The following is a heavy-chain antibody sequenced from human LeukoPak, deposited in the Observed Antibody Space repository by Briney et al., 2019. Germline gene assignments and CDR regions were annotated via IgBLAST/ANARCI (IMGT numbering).Heavy chain of an antibody. CDR3: AREPPRAIGIYYYYMDV. D-gene: IGHD3-22*01. V-gene: IGHV1-2*02. CDR1: GYTFTGYY. CDR2: INPNSGGT. Sequence: GASVKVSCKASGYTFTGYYMHWVRQAPGQGLEWMGWINPNSGGTNYAQKFQGRVTMTRDTSISTAYMELSRLRSDDTAVYYCAREPPRAIGIYYYYMDVWGKGTTVTISS. J-gene: IGHJ6*03.